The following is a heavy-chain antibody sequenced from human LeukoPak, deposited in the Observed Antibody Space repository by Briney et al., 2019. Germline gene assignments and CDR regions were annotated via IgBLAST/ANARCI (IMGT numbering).Heavy chain of an antibody. CDR3: ARDLGYSSGPNY. V-gene: IGHV3-21*01. D-gene: IGHD6-19*01. CDR2: ISSSSSYI. Sequence: GGSLRLSCAASGFTFSSYSMNWVRQAPGKGLEWVSSISSSSSYIYYADSVKGRFTISRDNAKNSLYLQMSSLRAEDTAVYYCARDLGYSSGPNYWGQGTRVTVSS. CDR1: GFTFSSYS. J-gene: IGHJ4*02.